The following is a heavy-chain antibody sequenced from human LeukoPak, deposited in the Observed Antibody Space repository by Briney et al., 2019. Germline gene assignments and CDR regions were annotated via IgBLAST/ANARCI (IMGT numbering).Heavy chain of an antibody. CDR3: ARDEAGAIAAAGTSWFDP. J-gene: IGHJ5*02. CDR1: VGSISSGGYY. V-gene: IGHV4-31*03. Sequence: SETLSLTCTVSVGSISSGGYYWSWIRQHPGKGLEWIGYIYYSGSTYYNPSLKSRVTISVDTSKNQFSLKLSSVTAADTAVYYCARDEAGAIAAAGTSWFDPWGQGTQVTVSS. CDR2: IYYSGST. D-gene: IGHD6-13*01.